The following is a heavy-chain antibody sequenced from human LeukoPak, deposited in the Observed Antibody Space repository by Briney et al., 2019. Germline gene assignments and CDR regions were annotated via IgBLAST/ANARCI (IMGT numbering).Heavy chain of an antibody. J-gene: IGHJ6*01. CDR2: NYPDEADA. V-gene: IGHV5-51*01. CDR3: ARLIAVARTPPQLYGMDV. Sequence: GESLKTPRKSSGYSFTSYWNGRVRQMPGEGLEWMWINYPDEADAGYSLSFQGQVTIPAEQSISTAYLQWSSLKASDTAMYDSARLIAVARTPPQLYGMDVWGQGTTVTVSS. D-gene: IGHD6-13*01. CDR1: GYSFTSYW.